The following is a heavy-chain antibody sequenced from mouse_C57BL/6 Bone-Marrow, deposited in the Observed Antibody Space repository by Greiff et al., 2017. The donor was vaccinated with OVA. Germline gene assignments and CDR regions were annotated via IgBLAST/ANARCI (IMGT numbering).Heavy chain of an antibody. CDR1: GYTFTSYW. J-gene: IGHJ4*01. CDR2: IAPNSGGT. Sequence: QVQLQQPGAELVKPGASVKLSCKASGYTFTSYWMHWVKQRPGRGLEWIGRIAPNSGGTKYNEKFKSKATLTVDKPSSTAYMQLSSLTSEDSAVYYCARPLNVTVVAPYAMDYWGQGTSVTVSS. CDR3: ARPLNVTVVAPYAMDY. V-gene: IGHV1-72*01. D-gene: IGHD1-1*01.